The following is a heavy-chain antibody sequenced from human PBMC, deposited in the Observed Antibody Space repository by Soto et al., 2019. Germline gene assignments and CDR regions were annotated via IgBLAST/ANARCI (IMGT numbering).Heavy chain of an antibody. J-gene: IGHJ4*02. CDR1: GFTLSSHA. CDR3: AKDLTVTPTYFDY. V-gene: IGHV3-23*01. CDR2: ISGSGGST. D-gene: IGHD4-17*01. Sequence: GRSLRLSCAASGFTLSSHAMSWVRQAPGKGLEWVSAISGSGGSTYYADSVKGRFTISRDNSKNTLYLQMNSLRAEDTAVYYCAKDLTVTPTYFDYWGQGTLVTVSS.